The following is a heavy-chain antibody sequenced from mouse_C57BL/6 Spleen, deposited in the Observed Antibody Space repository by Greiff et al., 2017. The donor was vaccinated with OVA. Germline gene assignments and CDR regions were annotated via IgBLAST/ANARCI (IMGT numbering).Heavy chain of an antibody. D-gene: IGHD1-1*01. Sequence: QVQLQQPGAELVKPGASVKMSCKASGYTFTSYWITWVKQRPGQGLEWIGDIYPGSGSTNYNEKFKSKATLTVDTSSSTAYMPLSSLTSEDSAVYYCARGGSSPYYYAMDYWGQGTSVTVSS. J-gene: IGHJ4*01. CDR2: IYPGSGST. V-gene: IGHV1-55*01. CDR3: ARGGSSPYYYAMDY. CDR1: GYTFTSYW.